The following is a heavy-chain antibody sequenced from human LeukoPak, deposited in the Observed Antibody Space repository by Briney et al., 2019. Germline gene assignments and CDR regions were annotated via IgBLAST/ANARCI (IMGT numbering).Heavy chain of an antibody. J-gene: IGHJ4*02. D-gene: IGHD3-10*01. V-gene: IGHV4-39*01. CDR3: ARGVRITMVRGVIITNYFDY. CDR1: GGSISSSSYY. Sequence: SETLSLTCTVSGGSISSSSYYWGWIRQPPGKGLEWIGSIYYSGSTYYNPSLKSRVTISVDTSKYQFSLKLSSVTAADTAVYYCARGVRITMVRGVIITNYFDYWGQGTLVTVSS. CDR2: IYYSGST.